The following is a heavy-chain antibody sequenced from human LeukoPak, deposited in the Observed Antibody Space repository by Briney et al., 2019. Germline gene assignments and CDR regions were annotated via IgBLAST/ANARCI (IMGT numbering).Heavy chain of an antibody. V-gene: IGHV4-31*03. J-gene: IGHJ4*02. CDR1: CVSIRSGGYY. D-gene: IGHD2-2*01. Sequence: PSQTLSLTCTVSCVSIRSGGYYWSWIRQHPGKGLEWIGYIYYSGSTYYNPSLKSRVTISVDTSKNQFSLKLSSVNAADTAVYYDASYGSSTSCHDYWGQGTLVTVSS. CDR3: ASYGSSTSCHDY. CDR2: IYYSGST.